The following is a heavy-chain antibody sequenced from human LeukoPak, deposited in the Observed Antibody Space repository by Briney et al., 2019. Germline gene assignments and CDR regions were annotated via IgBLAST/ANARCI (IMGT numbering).Heavy chain of an antibody. J-gene: IGHJ6*02. CDR3: ARDMVPYYYYYYGMDV. CDR2: INPSGGNT. Sequence: ASVKVSCKASGYTFTSYYMHWVRQAPGQGLEWMGIINPSGGNTSYAQKFQGRVTMTRDTSTSTVYMELSSLRSEDTAVYYCARDMVPYYYYYYGMDVWGQGTTVTVSS. D-gene: IGHD3-10*01. V-gene: IGHV1-46*01. CDR1: GYTFTSYY.